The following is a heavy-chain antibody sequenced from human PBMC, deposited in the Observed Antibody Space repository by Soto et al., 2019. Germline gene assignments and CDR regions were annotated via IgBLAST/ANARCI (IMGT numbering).Heavy chain of an antibody. D-gene: IGHD3-3*01. V-gene: IGHV4-59*08. J-gene: IGHJ6*03. CDR3: ARGWYYDFWSGYYTGAGYYYYYMDV. CDR2: IYYSGST. Sequence: ASETLSLTCTVSGGSISSYYWSWIRQPPGKGLEWIGYIYYSGSTNYNPSLKSRVTISVDTSKNQFSLKLSSVTAADTAVYYCARGWYYDFWSGYYTGAGYYYYYMDVWGKGTTVTVSS. CDR1: GGSISSYY.